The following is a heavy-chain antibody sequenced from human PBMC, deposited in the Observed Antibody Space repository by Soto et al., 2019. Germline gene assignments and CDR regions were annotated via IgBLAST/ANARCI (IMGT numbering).Heavy chain of an antibody. CDR3: ARDPWAADY. J-gene: IGHJ4*02. CDR1: GFTASTKY. Sequence: GGSLRLSCAASGFTASTKYMSWVRQAPGKGLEWVSVIYSGGSTFYADSVRGRFTISRDNSKNTVNLQMNSLRAEDTAVYYCARDPWAADYWGQGTLVTVSS. D-gene: IGHD3-16*01. V-gene: IGHV3-66*01. CDR2: IYSGGST.